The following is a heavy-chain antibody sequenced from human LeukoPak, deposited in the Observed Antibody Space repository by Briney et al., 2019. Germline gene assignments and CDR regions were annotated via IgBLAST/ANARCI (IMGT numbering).Heavy chain of an antibody. CDR2: IKSKTDGGAT. Sequence: GGSLRLSCAASGFTFSSYGMHWVRQAPGKGLEWVGRIKSKTDGGATDYAAPVKGRFTISRDDSKNTLSLQMNSLKTEDAAVYYCTTDLVGATRSGYMDVWGKGTTVTVSS. J-gene: IGHJ6*03. CDR3: TTDLVGATRSGYMDV. V-gene: IGHV3-15*01. CDR1: GFTFSSYG. D-gene: IGHD1-26*01.